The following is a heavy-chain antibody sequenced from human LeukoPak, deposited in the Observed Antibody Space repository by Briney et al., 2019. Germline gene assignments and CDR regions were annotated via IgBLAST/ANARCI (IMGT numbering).Heavy chain of an antibody. CDR3: ARGPIPTAMVLYYYYYGMDV. J-gene: IGHJ6*04. D-gene: IGHD5-18*01. V-gene: IGHV3-74*01. CDR2: INSDVSST. Sequence: GGSLRLSRAASGFTFSSYWMHWVRQDPGKGLVWVSRINSDVSSTSYADSVKGRFTISRDNAKNTLYLQMNSLRAEDTAVYYCARGPIPTAMVLYYYYYGMDVWGKGTTVTVSS. CDR1: GFTFSSYW.